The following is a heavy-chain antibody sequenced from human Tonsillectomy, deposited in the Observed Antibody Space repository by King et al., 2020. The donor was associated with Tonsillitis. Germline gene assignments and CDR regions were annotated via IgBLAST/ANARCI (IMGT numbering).Heavy chain of an antibody. CDR2: INPNSGGT. CDR1: GYSFIGYY. D-gene: IGHD3-10*01. CDR3: ARTQFGGMGTYYYMDV. J-gene: IGHJ6*03. Sequence: QLVQSGAEVKKPGASVKVSCKASGYSFIGYYMHWVRQAPGQGLEWMGWINPNSGGTNYVQKFQGRVTMTRETSISKVYMELSRLRYDDTAVYYCARTQFGGMGTYYYMDVWGKGTTVTVSS. V-gene: IGHV1-2*02.